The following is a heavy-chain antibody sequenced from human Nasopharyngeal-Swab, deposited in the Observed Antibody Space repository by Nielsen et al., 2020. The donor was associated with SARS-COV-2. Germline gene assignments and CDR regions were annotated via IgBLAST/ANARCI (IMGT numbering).Heavy chain of an antibody. CDR3: AKANLGYCSSASCYPYFYYMDV. D-gene: IGHD2-2*01. V-gene: IGHV3-9*01. CDR2: VSWNSGTL. CDR1: GFTFENYA. J-gene: IGHJ6*03. Sequence: GGSLRLSCVASGFTFENYAMHWVRQSPGKGLEWVSGVSWNSGTLTYADSVKGRFTTSRGNAQNSLYLQMNSLRSEDTAFYYCAKANLGYCSSASCYPYFYYMDVWGKGTTVTVSS.